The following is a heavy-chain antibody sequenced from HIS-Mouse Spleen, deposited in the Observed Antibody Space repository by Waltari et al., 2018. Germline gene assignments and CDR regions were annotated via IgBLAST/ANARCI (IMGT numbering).Heavy chain of an antibody. J-gene: IGHJ4*02. D-gene: IGHD1-1*01. V-gene: IGHV4-39*07. Sequence: QLQLQESGPGLVKPSETLSLTCTVSGGSISSSSYYWGWIRQPPGKGLEWIGSIYYSGSTYYNPSLKSRVTISVDTSKNQFSLKLSSVTAADTAVYYCARLQLGPLGDYWGQGTLVTVSS. CDR1: GGSISSSSYY. CDR3: ARLQLGPLGDY. CDR2: IYYSGST.